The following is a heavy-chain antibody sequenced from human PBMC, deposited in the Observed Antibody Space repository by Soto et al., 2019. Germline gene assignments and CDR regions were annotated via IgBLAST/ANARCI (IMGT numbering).Heavy chain of an antibody. V-gene: IGHV3-23*01. CDR3: AKNVFSGSYYNSDDFDI. Sequence: GRPLRLPWAAAGCTFSSYASRGTRQAPEKVLEWVSAISGSGGSTDYADYVKGRFTIARDNTKKTLYLQMNSLRAEATAVYYCAKNVFSGSYYNSDDFDIWGKGTMVTVSS. CDR1: GCTFSSYA. D-gene: IGHD3-10*01. J-gene: IGHJ3*02. CDR2: ISGSGGST.